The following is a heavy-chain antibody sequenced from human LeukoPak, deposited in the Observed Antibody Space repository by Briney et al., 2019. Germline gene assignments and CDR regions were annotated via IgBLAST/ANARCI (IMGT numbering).Heavy chain of an antibody. D-gene: IGHD1-1*01. V-gene: IGHV1-18*01. CDR3: ARDAYNWNDARSFDY. J-gene: IGHJ4*02. Sequence: GASVKVSCKASGYTFTSYGISWVRQAPGQGLEWMGWISAYNGNTNYAQKLQGRVTMTTDTSTSTAYMELRSLRSDDTAVYYCARDAYNWNDARSFDYWGQGTLVTVSS. CDR1: GYTFTSYG. CDR2: ISAYNGNT.